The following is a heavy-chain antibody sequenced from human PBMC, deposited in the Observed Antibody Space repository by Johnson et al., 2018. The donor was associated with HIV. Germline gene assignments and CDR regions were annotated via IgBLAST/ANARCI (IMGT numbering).Heavy chain of an antibody. J-gene: IGHJ3*02. V-gene: IGHV3-7*01. D-gene: IGHD3-10*01. Sequence: EVQVLESGGGLVQPGGSLTLSCAASGFTFSSYWMSWVRQAPGKGLEWVANIKQDGSDKYYVDSVKGRFTISRDNAKNSLFLQMNSLRAEDTAVYYCARDPRGVIVAPSDAFDIWGQGTAVTVSS. CDR1: GFTFSSYW. CDR2: IKQDGSDK. CDR3: ARDPRGVIVAPSDAFDI.